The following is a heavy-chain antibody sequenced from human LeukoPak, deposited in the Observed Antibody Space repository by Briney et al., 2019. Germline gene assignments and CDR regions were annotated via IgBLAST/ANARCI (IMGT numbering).Heavy chain of an antibody. D-gene: IGHD5-24*01. CDR1: GGSISGYY. J-gene: IGHJ3*02. Sequence: SETLSLTCSVSGGSISGYYWSWIRQPPGKGLEWIGYIYDCGRTNHNPSLKSRVTISVDTSRNQFSLKLSSVTAADTAVYYCATTMATITYDAFDIWGQGTMVTVSS. V-gene: IGHV4-59*08. CDR2: IYDCGRT. CDR3: ATTMATITYDAFDI.